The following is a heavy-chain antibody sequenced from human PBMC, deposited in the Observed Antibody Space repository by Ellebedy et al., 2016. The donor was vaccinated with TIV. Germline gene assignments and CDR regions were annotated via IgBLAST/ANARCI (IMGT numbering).Heavy chain of an antibody. V-gene: IGHV3-33*01. CDR3: ARDVHTAVAPYFAY. CDR1: GFTFSEHS. CDR2: IWYDGILT. J-gene: IGHJ4*02. Sequence: GGSLRLSXVASGFTFSEHSMHWVRQAPGKGLEWVAVIWYDGILTYYGDSMKGRFSISRDNANNTLYLQMNSLRAEDTAVYYCARDVHTAVAPYFAYWGQGTLVTVSS. D-gene: IGHD5-18*01.